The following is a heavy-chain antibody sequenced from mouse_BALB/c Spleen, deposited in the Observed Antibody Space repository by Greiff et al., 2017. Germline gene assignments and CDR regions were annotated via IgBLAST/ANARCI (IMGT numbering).Heavy chain of an antibody. J-gene: IGHJ2*01. D-gene: IGHD1-1*01. V-gene: IGHV7-3*02. CDR3: AADGDYGFDY. CDR1: GFTFTDYY. CDR2: IRNKANGYTT. Sequence: EVQVVESGGGLVQPGGSLRLSCATSGFTFTDYYMSWVRQPPGKALEWLGFIRNKANGYTTEYSASVKGRFTISRDNSQSILYLQMNTLRAEDSATYYCAADGDYGFDYWGQGTTLTVSS.